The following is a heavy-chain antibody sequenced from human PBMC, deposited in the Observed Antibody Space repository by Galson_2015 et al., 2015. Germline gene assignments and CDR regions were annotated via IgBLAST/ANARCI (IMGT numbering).Heavy chain of an antibody. J-gene: IGHJ4*02. CDR1: GYTFTSYG. Sequence: SAKVSCKASGYTFTSYGISWVRQAPGQGLEWMRWISAYNGNTNYAQKLQGRVTMTTDTSTSTAYMELRSLRSDDTAVYYCARDRYSSSWSDYWVQGTLVTVSS. D-gene: IGHD6-13*01. CDR3: ARDRYSSSWSDY. CDR2: ISAYNGNT. V-gene: IGHV1-18*01.